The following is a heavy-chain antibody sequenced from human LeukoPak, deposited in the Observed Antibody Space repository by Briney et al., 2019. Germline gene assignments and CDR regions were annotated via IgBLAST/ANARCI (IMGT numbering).Heavy chain of an antibody. D-gene: IGHD1-26*01. Sequence: SETLSLTYTIAGGSINGYYWSWIRKSPGKELESLGYIYYTGSTNYNPSLKSRVTMSVDTSKNQFSLKLSSVTAADTAVYYCARALYSGSTCDPWGQGTLVTVSS. CDR2: IYYTGST. CDR3: ARALYSGSTCDP. V-gene: IGHV4-59*12. J-gene: IGHJ5*02. CDR1: GGSINGYY.